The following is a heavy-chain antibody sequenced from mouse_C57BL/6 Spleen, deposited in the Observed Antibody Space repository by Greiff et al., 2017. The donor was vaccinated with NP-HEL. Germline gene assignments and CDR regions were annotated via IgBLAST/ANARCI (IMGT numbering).Heavy chain of an antibody. V-gene: IGHV1-7*01. CDR2: INPSSGYT. J-gene: IGHJ4*01. Sequence: VQLQQSGAELAKPGASVKLSCKASGYTFTSYWMHWVKQRPGQGLEWIGYINPSSGYTKYNQKFKDKATLTADKSSSTAYMQLSSLTYEDSAVYYCAIYYDFGGWAMDYWGQGTSVTVSS. D-gene: IGHD2-4*01. CDR3: AIYYDFGGWAMDY. CDR1: GYTFTSYW.